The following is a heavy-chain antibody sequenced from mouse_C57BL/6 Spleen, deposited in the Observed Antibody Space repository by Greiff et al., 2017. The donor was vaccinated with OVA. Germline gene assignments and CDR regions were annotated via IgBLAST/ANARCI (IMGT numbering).Heavy chain of an antibody. J-gene: IGHJ3*01. CDR2: IDPSDSYT. CDR3: ARRGSHAWFAY. V-gene: IGHV1-50*01. CDR1: GYTFTSYW. Sequence: QVQLQQSGAELVKPGASVKLSCKASGYTFTSYWMQWVKQRPGQGLEWIGEIDPSDSYTTYNQKFKGKATLTVDTASSTAYMQRSSLTSEDSAVYYCARRGSHAWFAYWGQGTLVTVSA.